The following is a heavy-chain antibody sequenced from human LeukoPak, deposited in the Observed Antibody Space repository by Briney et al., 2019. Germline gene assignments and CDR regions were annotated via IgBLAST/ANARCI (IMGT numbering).Heavy chain of an antibody. CDR1: GFTFTLYS. Sequence: GGSLRLSCAASGFTFTLYSVNWVRQAPGKGLEWVSYISRGSSTKYYADSVKGRFTISRDNAKNTLYLQMNSLRAEDTAVYYCARDGAGSSLYMDVWGKGTTVTVSS. D-gene: IGHD6-6*01. CDR2: ISRGSSTK. CDR3: ARDGAGSSLYMDV. V-gene: IGHV3-48*04. J-gene: IGHJ6*03.